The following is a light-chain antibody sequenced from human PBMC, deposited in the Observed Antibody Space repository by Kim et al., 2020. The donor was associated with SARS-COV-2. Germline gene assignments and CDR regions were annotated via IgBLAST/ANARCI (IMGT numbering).Light chain of an antibody. Sequence: QSALTQPASVSGSPGQSITISCTGTNSDVGVYNYVSWYPQHPGKVPKLMIFDVSRRPAGVSNRFSGSKSGNTASLTISGLQAEDEADYYCSSYTSSSTVTFGGGTKLTVL. V-gene: IGLV2-14*03. CDR2: DVS. J-gene: IGLJ2*01. CDR3: SSYTSSSTVT. CDR1: NSDVGVYNY.